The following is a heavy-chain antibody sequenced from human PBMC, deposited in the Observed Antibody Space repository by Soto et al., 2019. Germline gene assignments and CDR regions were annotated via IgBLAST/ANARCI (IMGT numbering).Heavy chain of an antibody. Sequence: PGGSLRLSCAASGFTFSSYAMSWVRQAPGKGLEWVSVISGSGGSTYYADSVKGRFTISRDNSKNTLYLQMNSLRAEDTAVYYCAKRTPYSSSWYYFDYWGQGTLVTVSS. V-gene: IGHV3-23*01. CDR2: ISGSGGST. D-gene: IGHD6-13*01. CDR3: AKRTPYSSSWYYFDY. J-gene: IGHJ4*02. CDR1: GFTFSSYA.